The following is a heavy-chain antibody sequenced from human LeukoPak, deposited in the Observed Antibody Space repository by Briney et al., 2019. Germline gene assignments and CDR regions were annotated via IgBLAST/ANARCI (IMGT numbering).Heavy chain of an antibody. CDR3: ARNSGSYYSLFDY. CDR1: GFTFISYA. V-gene: IGHV3-30-3*01. Sequence: PGRSLRHSFASSGFTFISYAMHGVRQAGGRGLEWVAGIPYEGSNKYYADSVKGRFIISRDNSKNTLYLQMNRLRAEDTAVYYCARNSGSYYSLFDYWGQGTLVTVSS. D-gene: IGHD1-26*01. CDR2: IPYEGSNK. J-gene: IGHJ4*02.